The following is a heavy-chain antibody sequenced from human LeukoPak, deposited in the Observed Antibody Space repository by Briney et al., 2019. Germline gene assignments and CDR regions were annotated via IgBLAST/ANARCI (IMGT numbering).Heavy chain of an antibody. J-gene: IGHJ4*02. V-gene: IGHV3-23*01. Sequence: PGGSLRLSCAASGFTFSSYAMTWVRQAPGKGLEWVSTIRATAGTTYYEDSVKGRFTISRDNSKNTQWLQMNSLRVEDTAVYYCTKGGYTTYFDYRGQGTLVTVSS. CDR1: GFTFSSYA. CDR2: IRATAGTT. D-gene: IGHD6-13*01. CDR3: TKGGYTTYFDY.